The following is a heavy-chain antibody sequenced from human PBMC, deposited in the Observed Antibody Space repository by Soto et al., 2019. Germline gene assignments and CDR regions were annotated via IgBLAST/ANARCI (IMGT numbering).Heavy chain of an antibody. D-gene: IGHD2-21*01. Sequence: QLQLQESGSGLVKPSQTLSLTCAVSGGSISSGGSSWTWIRQPPGKGLEWIGYIYHSGSTYYNPSLXCRVTISVDRSKNQFPLKLTSVTAADTAVYYCASGAVVNFDSWGQGTLVTISS. CDR1: GGSISSGGSS. J-gene: IGHJ4*02. CDR3: ASGAVVNFDS. CDR2: IYHSGST. V-gene: IGHV4-30-2*01.